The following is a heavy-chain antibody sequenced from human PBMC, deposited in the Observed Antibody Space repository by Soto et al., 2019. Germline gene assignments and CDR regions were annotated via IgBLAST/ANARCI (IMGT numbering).Heavy chain of an antibody. D-gene: IGHD3-10*01. CDR1: GDSCTSYW. Sequence: XESLKISCKGAGDSCTSYWIGWVGQIPGKGLEWMGIIYPGDSDTRYSPSFQGQVTISADKSISTAYLQWSSLKASDTAMYYCARLYPSYYYYYGMDVWGQGTTVTVSS. CDR3: ARLYPSYYYYYGMDV. CDR2: IYPGDSDT. J-gene: IGHJ6*02. V-gene: IGHV5-51*01.